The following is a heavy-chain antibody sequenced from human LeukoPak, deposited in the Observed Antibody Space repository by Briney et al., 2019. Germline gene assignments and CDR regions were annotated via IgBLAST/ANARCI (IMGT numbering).Heavy chain of an antibody. CDR3: ARHSSGWYEFDY. V-gene: IGHV4-34*01. CDR1: GGSFSGYY. J-gene: IGHJ4*02. Sequence: SETLSLTCAVYGGSFSGYYWSWIRQPPGKGLEWIGSIYYSGSTYYNPSLKSRVTISVDTSKNQFSLKLSSVTAADTAVYYCARHSSGWYEFDYWGQGTLVTVSS. CDR2: IYYSGST. D-gene: IGHD6-19*01.